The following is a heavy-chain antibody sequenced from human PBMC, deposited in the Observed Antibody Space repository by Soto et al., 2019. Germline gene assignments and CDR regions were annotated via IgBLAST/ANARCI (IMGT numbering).Heavy chain of an antibody. V-gene: IGHV1-69*13. CDR2: IIPIFGTA. Sequence: VKVSCKASGGTFSSYAISWVRQAPGQGLEWMGGIIPIFGTANYAQKFQGRVTITADESTSTAYMELSSLRSEDTAVYYCARGPPRFEILYYAFDPWGQGTLVTVSS. CDR3: ARGPPRFEILYYAFDP. CDR1: GGTFSSYA. J-gene: IGHJ5*02. D-gene: IGHD2-8*01.